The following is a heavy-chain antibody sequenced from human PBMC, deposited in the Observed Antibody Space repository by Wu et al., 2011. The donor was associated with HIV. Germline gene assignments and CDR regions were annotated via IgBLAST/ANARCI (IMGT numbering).Heavy chain of an antibody. CDR3: ARGSTSRTYGTTPDYYYYYMDV. Sequence: VKVSCKASGGTFSSYAISWVRQAPGQGLEWMGGIIPIFGTVNYAQKFQGRVTITADKSTSTAYMELSSLRSEDTAVYYCARGSTSRTYGTTPDYYYYYMDVWGQRDHGHRLL. J-gene: IGHJ6*03. CDR1: GGTFSSYA. D-gene: IGHD4-11*01. V-gene: IGHV1-69*06. CDR2: IIPIFGTV.